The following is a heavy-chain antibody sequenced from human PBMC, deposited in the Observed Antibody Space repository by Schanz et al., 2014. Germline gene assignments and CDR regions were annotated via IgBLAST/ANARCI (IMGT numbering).Heavy chain of an antibody. CDR3: ARSGSSNWYFFDY. CDR1: GFNFRNYG. Sequence: QVQLVESGGGVVQPGRSLRLSCAASGFNFRNYGMHWVRQAPGKGLEWVGVISSDGNQQYYVDSVKGRFTISRDTSKNTLYLLLNSLRAEDTAVYYRARSGSSNWYFFDYWGQGTLVTVSS. J-gene: IGHJ4*02. D-gene: IGHD6-13*01. CDR2: ISSDGNQQ. V-gene: IGHV3-30*19.